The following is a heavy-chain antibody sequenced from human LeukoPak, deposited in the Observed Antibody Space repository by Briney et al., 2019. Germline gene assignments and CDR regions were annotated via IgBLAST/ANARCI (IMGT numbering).Heavy chain of an antibody. D-gene: IGHD3-10*01. CDR3: ASLGEFDY. CDR2: IKQDGSGK. CDR1: GFTFSSYW. J-gene: IGHJ4*02. V-gene: IGHV3-7*01. Sequence: GGSLRLSCAASGFTFSSYWMTWVRQAPGKGLEWVANIKQDGSGKYYMDSVKGRFTISRDNAKNSLYLQMNSLRAEDTAVYYCASLGEFDYWGQGTLVTVSS.